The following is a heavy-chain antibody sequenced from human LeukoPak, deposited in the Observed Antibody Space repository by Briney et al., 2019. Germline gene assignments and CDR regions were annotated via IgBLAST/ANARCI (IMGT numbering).Heavy chain of an antibody. J-gene: IGHJ5*02. CDR3: ARDAGNSGYGCDL. D-gene: IGHD5-12*01. CDR2: IRSSSET. V-gene: IGHV3-48*01. CDR1: GFTFSQYS. Sequence: GGSLRLSCAASGFTFSQYSMNWVRQAPGKGLEWASHIRSSSETFYADSVKGRFTISRDNARNSLYLQMNNLRGEDTAIYYCARDAGNSGYGCDLWGQGTLVTVSS.